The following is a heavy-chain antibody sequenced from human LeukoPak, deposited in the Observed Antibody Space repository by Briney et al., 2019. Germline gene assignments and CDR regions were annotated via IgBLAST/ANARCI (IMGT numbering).Heavy chain of an antibody. J-gene: IGHJ3*02. CDR2: IRRDGSQI. D-gene: IGHD4-11*01. CDR1: GFTFSNYW. V-gene: IGHV3-7*01. Sequence: PGGSLRLPCAASGFTFSNYWMTGVRQAPGKGLEWVANIRRDGSQIHYVDSVKGRFTISRDNAKNSLSLQMNSLRAEDTAIYYCARDDSPTLTGPAYYDAFDIWGQGIMVTVSS. CDR3: ARDDSPTLTGPAYYDAFDI.